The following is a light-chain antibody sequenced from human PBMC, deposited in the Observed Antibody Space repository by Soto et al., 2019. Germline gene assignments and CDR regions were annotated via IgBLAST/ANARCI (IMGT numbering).Light chain of an antibody. J-gene: IGLJ2*01. CDR3: SSYTSSTTLV. CDR2: DVS. V-gene: IGLV2-14*03. CDR1: SSDVGGYNY. Sequence: QSALTQPASVSGSPGQSITISCTGTSSDVGGYNYVSWYQQHPGKAPNLVIYDVSNRPSGVSNRFSGSKSGNTASLTISGLQAEDEADYYCSSYTSSTTLVLGGGTKLTVL.